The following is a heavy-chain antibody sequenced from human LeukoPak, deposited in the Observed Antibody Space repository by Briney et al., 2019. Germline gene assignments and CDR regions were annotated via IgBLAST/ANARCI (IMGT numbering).Heavy chain of an antibody. D-gene: IGHD4-17*01. CDR1: GFTFSTYG. J-gene: IGHJ1*01. CDR2: IRYDGSNK. V-gene: IGHV3-30*02. Sequence: PGGSLRLSCAASGFTFSTYGMHWVRQAPGKGLEWVAFIRYDGSNKYYADSVKGQFTISRDNSKNTLYLQMNSLRAEDTAVYYCAKTLLHYGDYGNAEYFQHWGQGTLVTVSS. CDR3: AKTLLHYGDYGNAEYFQH.